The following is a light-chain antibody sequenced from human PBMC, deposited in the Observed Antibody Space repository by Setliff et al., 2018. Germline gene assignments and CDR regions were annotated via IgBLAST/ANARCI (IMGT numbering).Light chain of an antibody. CDR1: SSDVGSYDL. CDR2: GVS. Sequence: SALAQPASVSGSPGQSITISCSGTSSDVGSYDLVSWYQQHPAKAPKLIIYGVSDRPSGVSNRFSGSKSGNTASLTISGLQTEDEADYYCNAYTSGTTDVFGTGTKVTVL. CDR3: NAYTSGTTDV. V-gene: IGLV2-14*03. J-gene: IGLJ1*01.